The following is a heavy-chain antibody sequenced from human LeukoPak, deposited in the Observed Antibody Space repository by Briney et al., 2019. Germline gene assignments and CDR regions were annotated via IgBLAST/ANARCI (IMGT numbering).Heavy chain of an antibody. Sequence: PSETLPLTCTVSGGSISSYYWSWIRQPPGKGLEWIGYIYYSGGTNYNPSLKSRVTISVDTSKNKFSLKLSSVTDADTAVFYCARDSDYGSGSYLLDYWGQGTLVTVSS. V-gene: IGHV4-59*01. CDR3: ARDSDYGSGSYLLDY. D-gene: IGHD3-10*01. CDR1: GGSISSYY. CDR2: IYYSGGT. J-gene: IGHJ4*02.